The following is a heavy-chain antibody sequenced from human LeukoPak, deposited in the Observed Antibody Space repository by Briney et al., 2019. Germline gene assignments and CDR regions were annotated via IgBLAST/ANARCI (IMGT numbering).Heavy chain of an antibody. D-gene: IGHD3-10*01. J-gene: IGHJ5*02. CDR3: ARAPSYYYGSGTKGWFDP. CDR1: GGSFSGYF. Sequence: SETLSLTCAVYGGSFSGYFWTWIRQPPGKGLEWIGEINHSGSTSYIPSLKSRVTISVDTSKILFSLKLNSVTAADTAVYYCARAPSYYYGSGTKGWFDPWGQGTLVTVSS. V-gene: IGHV4-34*01. CDR2: INHSGST.